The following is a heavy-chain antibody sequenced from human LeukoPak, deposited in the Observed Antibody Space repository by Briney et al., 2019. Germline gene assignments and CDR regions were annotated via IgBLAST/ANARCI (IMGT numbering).Heavy chain of an antibody. V-gene: IGHV1-18*01. CDR3: ARGGGPRYYMDV. CDR1: GYTFTRYG. D-gene: IGHD1-14*01. J-gene: IGHJ6*03. Sequence: ASVKVSYKASGYTFTRYGLRGVRQAPGQGLEGMGWISTYNGNTKYAQKLQGRVTMTTDRSTSTAYMELRSLRSDDTAVYYCARGGGPRYYMDVWGKGTTVTVSS. CDR2: ISTYNGNT.